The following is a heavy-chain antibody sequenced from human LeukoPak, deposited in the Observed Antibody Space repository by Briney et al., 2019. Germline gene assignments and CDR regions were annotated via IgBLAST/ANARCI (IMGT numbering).Heavy chain of an antibody. J-gene: IGHJ4*02. Sequence: ASETLSLTCTVSGGSIITYYWSWIRQPPGKGLGWIGYKFYGGSTSYNPSLESRVTISLDTSKNQFSLRLSSVSAADTAVYYCARGHNGYDGTYYIDYWGQGTLVTVSS. V-gene: IGHV4-59*01. CDR3: ARGHNGYDGTYYIDY. D-gene: IGHD5-12*01. CDR2: KFYGGST. CDR1: GGSIITYY.